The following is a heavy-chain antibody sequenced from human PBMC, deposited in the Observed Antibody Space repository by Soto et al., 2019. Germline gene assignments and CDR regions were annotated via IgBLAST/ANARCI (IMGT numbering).Heavy chain of an antibody. J-gene: IGHJ5*02. Sequence: PGGSLRLSCAASGFTFSSYGMHWVRQAPGKGLEWVAVIWYDGSNKYYADSVKGRFTISRDNSKNTLYLQMNSLRAEDTAVYYCARDRSIVGATTSHWFDPWGQGTLVTSPQ. D-gene: IGHD1-26*01. CDR1: GFTFSSYG. V-gene: IGHV3-33*01. CDR3: ARDRSIVGATTSHWFDP. CDR2: IWYDGSNK.